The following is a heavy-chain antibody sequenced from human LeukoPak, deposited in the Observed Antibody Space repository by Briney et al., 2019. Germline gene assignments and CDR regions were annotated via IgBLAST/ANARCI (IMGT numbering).Heavy chain of an antibody. J-gene: IGHJ5*02. CDR3: ARVRILTIFGVGPAGWFDP. CDR2: IYYSGST. D-gene: IGHD3-3*01. CDR1: GGSISSYY. Sequence: KPSETLSLTCTVSGGSISSYYWSWIRQPPGKGLEWIGYIYYSGSTNYNPSLKSRVTISVDTSKNQFSLKLSSVTAADTAVYYCARVRILTIFGVGPAGWFDPWGQGTLVTVSS. V-gene: IGHV4-59*01.